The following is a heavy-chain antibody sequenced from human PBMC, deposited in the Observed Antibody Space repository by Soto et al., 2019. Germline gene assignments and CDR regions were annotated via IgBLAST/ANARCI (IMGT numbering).Heavy chain of an antibody. V-gene: IGHV4-4*02. J-gene: IGHJ6*02. CDR2: ISYSGNT. D-gene: IGHD1-26*01. Sequence: SETLSLTCAVSGGSISSSNLWSWVRQPPGKGLEWIGYISYSGNTYYNPSLKSRLSISMDTSKNEFSLKLSSVTAADTAVYYCAKESRSGTYPYYYYYAVDVWGQGTAVTVSS. CDR1: GGSISSSNL. CDR3: AKESRSGTYPYYYYYAVDV.